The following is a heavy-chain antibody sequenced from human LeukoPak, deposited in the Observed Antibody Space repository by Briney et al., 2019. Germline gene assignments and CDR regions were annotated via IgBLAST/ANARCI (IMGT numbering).Heavy chain of an antibody. CDR2: IYPGDSDT. D-gene: IGHD2-15*01. CDR1: GYSFTAYW. V-gene: IGHV5-51*01. CDR3: ARFPPPYCNGGSCYSYYGMDV. Sequence: GESLKISCKGSGYSFTAYWIGWVRQMPGKGPEWMGIIYPGDSDTRYSPSFQGQVTISADKSISTAYLQWSSLKASDTAMYYCARFPPPYCNGGSCYSYYGMDVWGQGTTVTVSS. J-gene: IGHJ6*02.